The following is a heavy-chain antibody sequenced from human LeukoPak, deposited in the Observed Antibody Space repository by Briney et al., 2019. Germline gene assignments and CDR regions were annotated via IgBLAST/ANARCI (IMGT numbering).Heavy chain of an antibody. Sequence: PGRSLRLSCAASGFTFSSYGMHWVRQAPGKGPEWVALISYDATKKTYAESVKGRFTTSRDDSKKTLFLQVNSLRAEDTAIYYCAKTSRVNSAYDSPFDYWGQGTLVTVSS. D-gene: IGHD5-12*01. CDR2: ISYDATKK. CDR1: GFTFSSYG. CDR3: AKTSRVNSAYDSPFDY. V-gene: IGHV3-33*05. J-gene: IGHJ4*02.